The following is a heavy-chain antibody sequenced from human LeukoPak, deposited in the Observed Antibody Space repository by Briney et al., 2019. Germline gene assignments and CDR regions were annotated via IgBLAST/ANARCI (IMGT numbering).Heavy chain of an antibody. Sequence: GGSLRLSCAASGFTFSSYGMHWVRQAPGKGLEWVAFIRYDGSNKYYADSVKGRFTISRDNSRNTLYLQMNSLRAEDTAVYYCARGLLGATTSYFDYWGQGTLVTVSS. V-gene: IGHV3-30*02. D-gene: IGHD1-26*01. CDR2: IRYDGSNK. J-gene: IGHJ4*02. CDR3: ARGLLGATTSYFDY. CDR1: GFTFSSYG.